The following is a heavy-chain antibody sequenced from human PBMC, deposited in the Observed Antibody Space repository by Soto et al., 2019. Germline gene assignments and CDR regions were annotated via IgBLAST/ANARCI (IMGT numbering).Heavy chain of an antibody. J-gene: IGHJ4*02. CDR2: ISSSSSTI. Sequence: HPGGSLRLSCAASGFTFSNHWMTWVRQAPGKGLEWVSYISSSSSTIYYADSVKGRFTISRDNAKNSLYLQMNSLRAEDTAVYYCARGPVGSSWYRSWNNFDYWGQGTLVTVSS. D-gene: IGHD6-13*01. CDR3: ARGPVGSSWYRSWNNFDY. V-gene: IGHV3-48*01. CDR1: GFTFSNHW.